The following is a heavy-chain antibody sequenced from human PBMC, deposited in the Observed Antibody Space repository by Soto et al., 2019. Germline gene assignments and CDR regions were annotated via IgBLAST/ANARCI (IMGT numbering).Heavy chain of an antibody. D-gene: IGHD5-18*01. J-gene: IGHJ6*02. CDR3: AKGYVDTAMVPLYYYYYGMDV. CDR1: GFTFSSYA. Sequence: PGGSLRLSCAASGFTFSSYAMSWVRQAPGKGLEWVSAISGSGGSTYYADSVKGRFTISRDNSKNTLYLQMNSLRAEDTAVYYCAKGYVDTAMVPLYYYYYGMDVWGQGTTVTVSS. CDR2: ISGSGGST. V-gene: IGHV3-23*01.